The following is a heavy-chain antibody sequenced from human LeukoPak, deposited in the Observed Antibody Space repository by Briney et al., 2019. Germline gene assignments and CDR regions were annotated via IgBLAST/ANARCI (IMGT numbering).Heavy chain of an antibody. CDR2: ISSSSSYI. J-gene: IGHJ4*02. D-gene: IGHD3-10*01. V-gene: IGHV3-21*04. Sequence: PGGSLRLSCAASGFTFSTYSMHWVRQAPGKGLEWVSSISSSSSYIYYTDSVKGRFTISRDNAKNSLYLQMNSLRAEDTGVYYCARVSRGRGYFDYWGQGTLVTVSS. CDR1: GFTFSTYS. CDR3: ARVSRGRGYFDY.